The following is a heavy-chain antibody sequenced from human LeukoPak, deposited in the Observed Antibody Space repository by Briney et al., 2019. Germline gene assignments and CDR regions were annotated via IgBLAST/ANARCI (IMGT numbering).Heavy chain of an antibody. Sequence: ASVKVSCTASGYTFTDYYLHWVRQAPGQGLERMGWINPNSGGTNYAQKFQGRVTMTRDTSISTAYMELSRLRSDDTAVYYCARLGSSSFDWGQGTLVTVSS. CDR1: GYTFTDYY. D-gene: IGHD6-6*01. J-gene: IGHJ4*02. CDR2: INPNSGGT. V-gene: IGHV1-2*02. CDR3: ARLGSSSFD.